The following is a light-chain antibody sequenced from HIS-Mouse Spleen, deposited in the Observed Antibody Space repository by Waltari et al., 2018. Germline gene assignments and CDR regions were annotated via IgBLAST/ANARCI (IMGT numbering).Light chain of an antibody. Sequence: QSALTQPAAVSGSPGQSITISGTGTSSEVGSYNLVSWSQQHPGNAPKLMIYEGSKRPSGVSNRFSGSKSGNTASLTISGLQAEDEADYYCCSYAGSSTFDVVFGGGTKLTVL. CDR3: CSYAGSSTFDVV. CDR1: SSEVGSYNL. CDR2: EGS. J-gene: IGLJ2*01. V-gene: IGLV2-23*03.